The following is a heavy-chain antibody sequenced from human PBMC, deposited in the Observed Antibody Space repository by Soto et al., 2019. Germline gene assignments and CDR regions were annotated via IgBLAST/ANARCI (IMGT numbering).Heavy chain of an antibody. CDR2: IDYSGRT. D-gene: IGHD3-3*01. V-gene: IGHV4-31*03. CDR3: ARGITIFGVVTWYFDY. Sequence: QVQLQESGPGLVKPSQTLSLPCTVSGGSISSGGYYWSWIRQHPGKGLEWIGYIDYSGRTYYNPSLKIRVTISVDTSKNQFSLKLSSVTAADTAVYYCARGITIFGVVTWYFDYWGQGTLVTVSS. CDR1: GGSISSGGYY. J-gene: IGHJ4*02.